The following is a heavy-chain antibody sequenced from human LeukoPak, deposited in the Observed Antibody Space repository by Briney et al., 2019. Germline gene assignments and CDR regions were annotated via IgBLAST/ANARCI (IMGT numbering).Heavy chain of an antibody. CDR1: GYTFTSYY. CDR2: INPSGGST. J-gene: IGHJ5*02. CDR3: ARDRLEYYYASSGYYQGRWFDP. V-gene: IGHV1-46*01. D-gene: IGHD3-22*01. Sequence: GASVKVSCKASGYTFTSYYMHWVRQAPGQGLEWMGIINPSGGSTSYAQKFQGRVTMTRDMSTSTVYMELSSLRSEDTAVYYCARDRLEYYYASSGYYQGRWFDPWGQGTLVTVSS.